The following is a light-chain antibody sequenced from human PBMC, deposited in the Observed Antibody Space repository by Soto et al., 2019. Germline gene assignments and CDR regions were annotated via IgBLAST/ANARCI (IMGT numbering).Light chain of an antibody. CDR1: QSVSSRY. Sequence: EIVLTQSPGTMYLSPGERATLSCRARQSVSSRYLAWYHQKPGQAPRLLIYGASSRATGLPDRFSGSGSGTDFNRTISILEPEDVAVYYCQPYGSSTETFGQGTTLEIK. V-gene: IGKV3-20*01. CDR3: QPYGSSTET. J-gene: IGKJ1*01. CDR2: GAS.